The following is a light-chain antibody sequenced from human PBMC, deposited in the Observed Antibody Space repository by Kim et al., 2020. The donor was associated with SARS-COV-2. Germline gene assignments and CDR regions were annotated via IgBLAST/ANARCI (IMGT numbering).Light chain of an antibody. CDR1: QSVSSY. Sequence: EIVLTQSPATLSLSPGERATLSCRASQSVSSYLAGYQQQHGQHPRILINDASNSATGSPPRFSGSGSGTAFTLTISSLEHADFAVYYYQQRSNWPPLTFGEGTKVDIK. CDR3: QQRSNWPPLT. CDR2: DAS. J-gene: IGKJ4*02. V-gene: IGKV3-11*01.